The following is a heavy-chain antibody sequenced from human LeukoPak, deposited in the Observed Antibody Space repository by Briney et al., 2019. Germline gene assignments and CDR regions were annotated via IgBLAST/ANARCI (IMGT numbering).Heavy chain of an antibody. CDR1: GYTFTSYA. Sequence: PGASVNVSCKASGYTFTSYAIHWVRQGPGQRLEWMGWINVGNGDTKYSQKFQGRVTITRDTSASTAYMELSSLRSEDTAVYYCATSEEGRWGQGTLVTVSS. J-gene: IGHJ4*02. CDR2: INVGNGDT. CDR3: ATSEEGR. D-gene: IGHD2-15*01. V-gene: IGHV1-3*01.